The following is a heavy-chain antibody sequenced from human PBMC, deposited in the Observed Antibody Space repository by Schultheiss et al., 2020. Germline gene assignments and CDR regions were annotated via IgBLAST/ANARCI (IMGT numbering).Heavy chain of an antibody. Sequence: GGSLRLSCAASGFIFSSYAMHWVRQAPGKGLEWVAVISYDGSNKYYADSVKGRFTISRDNAKNSLYLEMNSLRAEDTAVYYCARDHKAGRHLDYWGQGTLVTVSS. J-gene: IGHJ4*02. CDR2: ISYDGSNK. V-gene: IGHV3-30-3*01. D-gene: IGHD3-10*01. CDR1: GFIFSSYA. CDR3: ARDHKAGRHLDY.